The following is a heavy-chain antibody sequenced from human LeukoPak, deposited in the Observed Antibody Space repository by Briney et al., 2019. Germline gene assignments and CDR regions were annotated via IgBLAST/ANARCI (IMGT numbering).Heavy chain of an antibody. CDR1: GGTFSSYA. J-gene: IGHJ4*02. V-gene: IGHV1-69*04. CDR2: IIPILGIA. D-gene: IGHD1-7*01. CDR3: AVIFMGELPLQRVPRKRFDY. Sequence: GASVKVSCKASGGTFSSYAISWVRQAPGQGLEWMGRIIPILGIANYAQKFQGRVTITADKSTSTAYMELSSLRSEDTAVCYCAVIFMGELPLQRVPRKRFDYWGQGTLVTVSS.